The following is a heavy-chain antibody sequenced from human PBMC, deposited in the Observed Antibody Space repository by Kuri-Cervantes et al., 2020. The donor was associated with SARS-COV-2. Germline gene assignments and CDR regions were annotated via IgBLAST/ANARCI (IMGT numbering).Heavy chain of an antibody. CDR1: GGSFSGYY. Sequence: GSLRLSCAVYGGSFSGYYWSWIRQPPGKGLEWIGEINRSGSTNYNPSLKSRVTISVDTSKNQFSLKLSSVTAADTAVYYCARRNDEDYVWGSYTEYWFDPWGQGTLVTVSS. CDR3: ARRNDEDYVWGSYTEYWFDP. CDR2: INRSGST. V-gene: IGHV4-34*01. D-gene: IGHD3-16*01. J-gene: IGHJ5*02.